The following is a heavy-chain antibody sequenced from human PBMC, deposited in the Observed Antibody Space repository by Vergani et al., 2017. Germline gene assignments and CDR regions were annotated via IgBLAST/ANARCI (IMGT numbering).Heavy chain of an antibody. CDR1: GFTFSRYA. Sequence: EVQLLESGGNLIQPGGSLRLSCGASGFTFSRYAMTWVRLAPGKGLQWVSAISGSGGNTFYTDSVKGRFTISRDKSKDTVYLQMNSLRVEDTAIYYCAKARDPNCKGGNCYSYYYGLDLWGQGTTVTVSS. D-gene: IGHD2-21*01. CDR2: ISGSGGNT. CDR3: AKARDPNCKGGNCYSYYYGLDL. V-gene: IGHV3-23*01. J-gene: IGHJ6*02.